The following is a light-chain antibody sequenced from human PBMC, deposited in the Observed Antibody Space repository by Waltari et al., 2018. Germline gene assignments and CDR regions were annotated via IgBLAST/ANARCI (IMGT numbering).Light chain of an antibody. CDR1: QSISTY. CDR3: EQTYSRFWT. Sequence: DIQMTESPSSLSASVGDRVTSTCRASQSISTYLNWYEQKPGKAPNLLIHAASSLQSGVPSRFNCRGSGTDFTLTISSLQPEDFATYYCEQTYSRFWTFGQGTKVEIK. J-gene: IGKJ1*01. CDR2: AAS. V-gene: IGKV1-39*01.